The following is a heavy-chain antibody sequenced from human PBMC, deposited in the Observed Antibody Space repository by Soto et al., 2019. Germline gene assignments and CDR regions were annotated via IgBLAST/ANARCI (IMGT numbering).Heavy chain of an antibody. V-gene: IGHV3-15*07. CDR1: GFTFSNAW. CDR3: TTGYCSGGSCYSSNDAFDI. CDR2: IKSKTDGGTT. D-gene: IGHD2-15*01. J-gene: IGHJ3*02. Sequence: GGSLRLSCAASGFTFSNAWMNWVRQAPGKGLEWVGRIKSKTDGGTTDYAAPVKGRFTISRDDSKNTLYLQMNSLKTEDTAVYYCTTGYCSGGSCYSSNDAFDIWGQGTMVTVSS.